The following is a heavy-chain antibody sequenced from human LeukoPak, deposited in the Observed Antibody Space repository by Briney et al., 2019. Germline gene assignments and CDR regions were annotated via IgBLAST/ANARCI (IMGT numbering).Heavy chain of an antibody. CDR2: IQGGGSA. CDR3: ARQQWDSNSGDDY. V-gene: IGHV4-59*08. J-gene: IGHJ4*02. D-gene: IGHD6-6*01. CDR1: GGSITPYY. Sequence: SETLSLTCDASGGSITPYYWNWIRQTPGKGLEWIGFIQGGGSAYYNPSLKSRLSILVDMSKNQVSLRLNSVTAADTAVYYSARQQWDSNSGDDYWGQGTLVTVSS.